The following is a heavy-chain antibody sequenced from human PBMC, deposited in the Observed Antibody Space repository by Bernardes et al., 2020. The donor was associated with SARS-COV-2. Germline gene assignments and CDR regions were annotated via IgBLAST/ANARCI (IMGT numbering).Heavy chain of an antibody. V-gene: IGHV3-21*01. J-gene: IGHJ3*02. Sequence: GGSLRLSCAASAFTFEHYTMNWVRQAPGKGLEWVSSISSGGTYTYYADSLKGRFTISRDDARNSLYLQMNSLRAEDTAVYYCARDRESYQRDIFDIWGQGTMVTVSS. D-gene: IGHD1-26*01. CDR2: ISSGGTYT. CDR3: ARDRESYQRDIFDI. CDR1: AFTFEHYT.